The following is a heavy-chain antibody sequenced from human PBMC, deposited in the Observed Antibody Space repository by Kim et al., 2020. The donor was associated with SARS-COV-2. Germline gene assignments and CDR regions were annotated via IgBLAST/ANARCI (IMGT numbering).Heavy chain of an antibody. CDR3: ARYNYYDSSGLGP. J-gene: IGHJ5*02. Sequence: YADSVKGRFTISRDNSKNTLYLQMNSLRAEDTAVYYCARYNYYDSSGLGPWGQGTLVTVSS. V-gene: IGHV3-53*01. D-gene: IGHD3-22*01.